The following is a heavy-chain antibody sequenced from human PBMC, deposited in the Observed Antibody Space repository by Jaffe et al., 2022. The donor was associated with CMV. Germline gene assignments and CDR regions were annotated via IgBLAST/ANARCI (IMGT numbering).Heavy chain of an antibody. CDR1: GYTFTSYG. D-gene: IGHD4-17*01. Sequence: QVQLVQSGAEVKKPGASVKVSCKASGYTFTSYGISWVRQAPGQGLEWMGWISAYNGNTNYAQKLQGRVTMTTDTSTSTAYMELRSLRSDDTAVYYCARGAWDYGDYRRLPTRSLYYYYYGMDVWGQGTTVTVSS. J-gene: IGHJ6*02. CDR3: ARGAWDYGDYRRLPTRSLYYYYYGMDV. CDR2: ISAYNGNT. V-gene: IGHV1-18*01.